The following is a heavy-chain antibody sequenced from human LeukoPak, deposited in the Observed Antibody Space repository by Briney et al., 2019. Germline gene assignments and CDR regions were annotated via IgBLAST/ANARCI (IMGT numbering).Heavy chain of an antibody. CDR1: GFTFTNYA. CDR3: ARDSPVLTY. J-gene: IGHJ4*02. V-gene: IGHV3-23*01. CDR2: ISATRGNT. Sequence: GGSLRLSCVASGFTFTNYAMSWVRQPPGKGLEWVSAISATRGNTYYADSVQGRFSISRDNSKNTLYLQMNSLRVEDTAIYFCARDSPVLTYWGQGTLVTVSS.